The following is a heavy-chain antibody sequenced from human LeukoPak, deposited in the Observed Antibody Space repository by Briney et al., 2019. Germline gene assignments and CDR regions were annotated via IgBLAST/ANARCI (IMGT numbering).Heavy chain of an antibody. CDR3: AREGSAYAP. J-gene: IGHJ5*02. Sequence: ASGKVSCKASGYTFTGYYMHWVRQARRHGLEWMGWINPNSGDTNYAQKFQGRVTRTRDTSISTAYMELIRLTSDDTAVYYCAREGSAYAPWGQGTLVTVSS. CDR2: INPNSGDT. D-gene: IGHD3-3*01. CDR1: GYTFTGYY. V-gene: IGHV1-2*02.